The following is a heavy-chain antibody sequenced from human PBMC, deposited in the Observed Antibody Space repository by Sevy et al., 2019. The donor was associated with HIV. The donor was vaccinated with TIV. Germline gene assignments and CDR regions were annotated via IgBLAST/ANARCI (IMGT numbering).Heavy chain of an antibody. J-gene: IGHJ6*02. V-gene: IGHV3-33*08. Sequence: GGSLRLSCAASGFTFSSYGMHWVRQAPGKGLEWVALIWYDGSNTYYAHSVKGRFSISRDNSKNTLYLQMNSLRAEDTAVYYCARGKAALPVYYYGMDVWGQGTTVTVSS. CDR1: GFTFSSYG. D-gene: IGHD6-6*01. CDR2: IWYDGSNT. CDR3: ARGKAALPVYYYGMDV.